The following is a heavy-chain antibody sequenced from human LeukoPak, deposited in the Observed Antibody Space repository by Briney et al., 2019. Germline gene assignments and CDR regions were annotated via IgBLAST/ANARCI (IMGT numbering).Heavy chain of an antibody. J-gene: IGHJ6*02. CDR1: GFTFTTYS. D-gene: IGHD3-16*01. Sequence: KTGGSLRLSCAASGFTFTTYSMNWVCQAPGKGLEWVSSISSDSSYIFYADSLKGRFTISRDNAKNSLYLQMISLRAEDTAVYYCARVAFGLYVMDVWGQGTTVTVSS. V-gene: IGHV3-21*01. CDR2: ISSDSSYI. CDR3: ARVAFGLYVMDV.